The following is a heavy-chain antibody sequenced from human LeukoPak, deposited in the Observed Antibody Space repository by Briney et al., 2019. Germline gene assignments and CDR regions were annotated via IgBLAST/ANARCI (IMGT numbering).Heavy chain of an antibody. V-gene: IGHV3-21*01. CDR1: GFTFSSYS. CDR2: ITTSSSYI. J-gene: IGHJ4*02. CDR3: ARVSGVGAFDY. Sequence: KSGGSLRLSCAASGFTFSSYSLNWVRQAPGKGLEWVSSITTSSSYIYYADSVKGRFTISRDNAKNSLYLQMNSLRAEDTAVYYCARVSGVGAFDYWGQGTLVTVSS. D-gene: IGHD1-26*01.